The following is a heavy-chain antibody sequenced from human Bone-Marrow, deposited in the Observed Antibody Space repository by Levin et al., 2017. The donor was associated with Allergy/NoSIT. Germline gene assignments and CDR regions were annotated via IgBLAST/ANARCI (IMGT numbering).Heavy chain of an antibody. CDR2: ISSSGNTI. V-gene: IGHV3-48*04. D-gene: IGHD3-10*01. J-gene: IGHJ3*02. CDR1: GFTFKTYA. CDR3: ARALHYHASDI. Sequence: GGSLRLSCAASGFTFKTYAMNWVRQAPGKGLEWVSYISSSGNTIYYADSVKGRFTISRDNAKNALFLQMNSLRAEDTAVYYCARALHYHASDIWGQGTMVTVSS.